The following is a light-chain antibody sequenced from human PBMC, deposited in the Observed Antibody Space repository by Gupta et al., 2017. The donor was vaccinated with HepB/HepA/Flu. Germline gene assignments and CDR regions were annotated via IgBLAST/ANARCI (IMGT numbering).Light chain of an antibody. J-gene: IGLJ2*01. Sequence: SYTLSQPPSVSVSPGQTGSISSSGDKLGDKSVCWYQQKPGQSPVLVIYQGSRRPSGIPDRYSGSTSGDTATLTISGTQAKDDADYYCQAWDTSHVIFGGGTKLTVL. CDR1: KLGDKS. V-gene: IGLV3-1*01. CDR2: QGS. CDR3: QAWDTSHVI.